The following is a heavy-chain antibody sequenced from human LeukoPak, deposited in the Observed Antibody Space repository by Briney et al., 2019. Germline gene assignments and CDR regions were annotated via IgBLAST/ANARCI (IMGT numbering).Heavy chain of an antibody. CDR1: GFTFSSYS. CDR3: AGAGGISDFDY. J-gene: IGHJ4*02. CDR2: ISSSSSYI. Sequence: GGSLRLSCAASGFTFSSYSMDWVRQAPGKGLEWVSSISSSSSYIYYADSVKGRFTISRDNAKNSLYLQMNSLRAEDTAVYYCAGAGGISDFDYWGQGTLVTVSS. D-gene: IGHD3-16*01. V-gene: IGHV3-21*01.